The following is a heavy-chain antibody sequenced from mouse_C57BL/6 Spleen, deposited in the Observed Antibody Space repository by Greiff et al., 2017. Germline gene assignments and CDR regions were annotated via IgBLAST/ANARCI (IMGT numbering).Heavy chain of an antibody. CDR2: IRSKSNNYAT. J-gene: IGHJ1*03. CDR3: VREDYGSSDV. CDR1: GFSFNTYA. D-gene: IGHD1-1*01. V-gene: IGHV10-1*01. Sequence: EVQGVESGGGLVQPKGSLKLSCAASGFSFNTYAMNWVRQAPGKGLEWVARIRSKSNNYATYYADSVKDRFTISRDDSESMLYLQMNNLKTEDTAMYYCVREDYGSSDVWGTGTTVTVSS.